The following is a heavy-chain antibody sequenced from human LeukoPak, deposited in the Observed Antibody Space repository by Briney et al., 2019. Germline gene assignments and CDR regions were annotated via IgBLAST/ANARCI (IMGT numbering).Heavy chain of an antibody. CDR2: IYYSGRT. Sequence: SETLSLTCSVSGDSVSRSDSYWDWIRQPPGKGLEWIGTIYYSGRTYYSPSLKSRVTMSVAPSNNQFSLNLRSVTAADTAVYYCARRRYYDGSGYLEWGQGTLLSVSS. CDR1: GDSVSRSDSY. V-gene: IGHV4-39*01. CDR3: ARRRYYDGSGYLE. D-gene: IGHD3-22*01. J-gene: IGHJ1*01.